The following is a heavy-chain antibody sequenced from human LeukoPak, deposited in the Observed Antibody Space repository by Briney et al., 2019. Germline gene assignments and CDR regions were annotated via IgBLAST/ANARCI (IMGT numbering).Heavy chain of an antibody. CDR2: ISSSSSYI. D-gene: IGHD2-15*01. CDR1: GFTFSSYS. CDR3: ARDAWGVVADFDY. V-gene: IGHV3-21*01. J-gene: IGHJ4*02. Sequence: PGGSLRLSCAASGFTFSSYSMNWVRQAPGKGLEWVSSISSSSSYIYYADSVKGRFTISRDNAKNSLYLQMNSLRAEDMAVYYCARDAWGVVADFDYWGQGTLVTVSS.